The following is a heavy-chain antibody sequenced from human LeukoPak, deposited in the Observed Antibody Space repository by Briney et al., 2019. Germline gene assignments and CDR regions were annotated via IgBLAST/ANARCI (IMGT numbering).Heavy chain of an antibody. Sequence: ASVKVSCKASGYTITDYYIHWVRQAPGQGLEWMGWINPNSGDTKYTQEFQGRVTMTRDTSSSTAYMELTSLRSDDTAVFYCARGDRYSYGPGDWGQGTLVTVSS. J-gene: IGHJ4*02. V-gene: IGHV1-2*02. CDR1: GYTITDYY. CDR2: INPNSGDT. CDR3: ARGDRYSYGPGD. D-gene: IGHD5-18*01.